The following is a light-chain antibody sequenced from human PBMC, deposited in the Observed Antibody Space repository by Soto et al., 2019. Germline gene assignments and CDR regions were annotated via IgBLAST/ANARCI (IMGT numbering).Light chain of an antibody. Sequence: IVMTQSPLSLAVTPGQPASISCKSSQSLLHSDGKTYVNWYLQRPGQPPQFLIYELSNRCSGVPDRCSGSGSGTDFTLTISRVEAEDVGVYYCMQTIQLLWTFGQGTKLEIQ. CDR1: QSLLHSDGKTY. V-gene: IGKV2D-29*01. CDR3: MQTIQLLWT. J-gene: IGKJ2*02. CDR2: ELS.